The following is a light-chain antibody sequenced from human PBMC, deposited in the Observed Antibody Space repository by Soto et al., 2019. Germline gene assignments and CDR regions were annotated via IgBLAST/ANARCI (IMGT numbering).Light chain of an antibody. CDR3: MPGTHWPPT. CDR1: RSLVYSDGIAY. Sequence: DVVMTQSPLSLPVSLGQPASISCRSSRSLVYSDGIAYLNWFHQRPGQSPRRLIYRASSRDSGGLARLSGSASGPDFKLKINRVEAEDVGVYYCMPGTHWPPTFGPGPKVEIK. J-gene: IGKJ1*01. CDR2: RAS. V-gene: IGKV2-30*01.